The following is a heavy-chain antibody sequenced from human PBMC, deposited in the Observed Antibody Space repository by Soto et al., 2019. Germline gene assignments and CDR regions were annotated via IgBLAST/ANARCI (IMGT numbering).Heavy chain of an antibody. J-gene: IGHJ4*02. CDR2: LRSSGGST. CDR3: VKDSYYYGSGSFNLLDY. Sequence: PGGSLRLSCSASGFNFSRHAMHWVRQAPGKGLECVSVLRSSGGSTYYADSVKGRFIMSRDNSRNTLYLQMSRLRAEDMAVYYCVKDSYYYGSGSFNLLDYWGQGTLVTVSS. V-gene: IGHV3-64D*06. D-gene: IGHD3-10*01. CDR1: GFNFSRHA.